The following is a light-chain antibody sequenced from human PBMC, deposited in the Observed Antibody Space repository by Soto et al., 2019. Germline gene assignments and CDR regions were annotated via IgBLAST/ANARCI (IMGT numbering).Light chain of an antibody. V-gene: IGLV2-18*02. CDR1: SSDVGSYNR. CDR2: DVS. J-gene: IGLJ1*01. CDR3: SSYTTSSPYV. Sequence: QSVLTQPPSVSGSPGQSVAISCTGTSSDVGSYNRVSWYQQPPGTALKLMIYDVSNRPSGVPHRFSGSKSDTTASLTISGIQAEDEADYYCSSYTTSSPYVFGTGNKLTVL.